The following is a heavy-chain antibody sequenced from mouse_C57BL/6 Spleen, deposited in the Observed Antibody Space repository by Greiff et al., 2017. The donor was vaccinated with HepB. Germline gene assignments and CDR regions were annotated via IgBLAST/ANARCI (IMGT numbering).Heavy chain of an antibody. V-gene: IGHV3-6*01. J-gene: IGHJ2*01. CDR2: ISYDGSN. CDR3: ASGRFGYSTLFDY. Sequence: EVKLVESGPGLVKPSQSLSLTCSVTGYSITSGYYWNWIRQFPGNKLEWMGYISYDGSNNYNPSLKNRISITRDTSKNQFVLKLNSVTTEDTATYYCASGRFGYSTLFDYWGQGTTLTVSS. CDR1: GYSITSGYY. D-gene: IGHD2-5*01.